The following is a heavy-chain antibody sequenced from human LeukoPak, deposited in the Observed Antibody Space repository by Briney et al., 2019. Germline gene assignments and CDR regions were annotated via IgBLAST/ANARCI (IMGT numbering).Heavy chain of an antibody. Sequence: AGGSLRLSCAASGFTFSSYAMSWVRQAPGKGLEWVSYIRAGGGSTHYADSVKGRFTISRDNSENILYLQMNSLRAEDTAVYYCAKSRSGTYSVFDYWGQGTLVTVSS. CDR1: GFTFSSYA. CDR3: AKSRSGTYSVFDY. CDR2: IRAGGGST. V-gene: IGHV3-23*01. J-gene: IGHJ4*02. D-gene: IGHD3-10*01.